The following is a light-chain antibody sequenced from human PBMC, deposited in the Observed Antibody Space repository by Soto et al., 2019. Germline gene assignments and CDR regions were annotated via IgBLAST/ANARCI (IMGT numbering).Light chain of an antibody. CDR2: EVS. Sequence: QSVLTQPASVSGSPGQSITISCTGTSSDIGNYDFVSWYQQVPGTAPKAMIYEVSSRPSGVSNRFSGSKSGNTASLTISGLQAEDEAYYYCSSYTTSTSFILFGGGTKLTAL. CDR3: SSYTTSTSFIL. CDR1: SSDIGNYDF. V-gene: IGLV2-14*01. J-gene: IGLJ2*01.